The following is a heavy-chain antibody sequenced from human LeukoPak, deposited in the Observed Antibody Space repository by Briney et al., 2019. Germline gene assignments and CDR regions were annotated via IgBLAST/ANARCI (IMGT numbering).Heavy chain of an antibody. D-gene: IGHD3-22*01. CDR3: TTDSPHYYDSSGYYGDAFDI. V-gene: IGHV3-20*04. J-gene: IGHJ3*02. CDR2: INWNGGST. Sequence: GGSLRLSCAASGFTFDDYGMTWVRQAPGKGLEWVSGINWNGGSTGYADSVKGRFTISRDNAKNSLYLQMNSLRAEDTALYYCTTDSPHYYDSSGYYGDAFDIWGQGTMVTVSS. CDR1: GFTFDDYG.